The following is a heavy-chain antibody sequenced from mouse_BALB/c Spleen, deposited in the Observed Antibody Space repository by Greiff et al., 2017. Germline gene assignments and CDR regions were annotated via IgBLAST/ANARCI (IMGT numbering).Heavy chain of an antibody. CDR2: ISSGGSST. D-gene: IGHD2-3*01. V-gene: IGHV5-9-4*01. CDR3: ARPETVMAWFAY. J-gene: IGHJ3*01. CDR1: GFTFSSYA. Sequence: EVKLMESGGGLVQPGGSLKLSCAASGFTFSSYAMSWVRQAPEQRLEWVAEISSGGSSTYYPDTVPGRFTISRDNAKNTLYLEMSSLRSEDTAMYYCARPETVMAWFAYWGQGTLVTVSA.